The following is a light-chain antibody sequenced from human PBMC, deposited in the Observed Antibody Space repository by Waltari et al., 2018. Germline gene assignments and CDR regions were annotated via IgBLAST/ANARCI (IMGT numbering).Light chain of an antibody. Sequence: EIVLTQSPGTLSLSPGERVTLSCRASQSVSRTLAWYQQKPGQAPRLLIYGASSRATGIPDRFSGSVSGTDFSLTISRLEPEDFAVYYCQHYRSLPVTFGQGTKVEIK. J-gene: IGKJ1*01. CDR1: QSVSRT. CDR3: QHYRSLPVT. V-gene: IGKV3-20*01. CDR2: GAS.